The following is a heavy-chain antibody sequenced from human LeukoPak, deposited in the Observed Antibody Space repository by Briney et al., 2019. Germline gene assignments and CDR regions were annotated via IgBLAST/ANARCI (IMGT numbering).Heavy chain of an antibody. CDR1: GFTFSSYE. Sequence: PGGSLRLSCAASGFTFSSYEMNWVRQAPGKGLEWVSYISSSGSTIYYADSVKGRFTISRDNAKNSLYLQMNSLRAEDTAVYYCARDSNYYDSSGYYYPYYFDYWGQGTLVTVSS. D-gene: IGHD3-22*01. J-gene: IGHJ4*02. CDR3: ARDSNYYDSSGYYYPYYFDY. V-gene: IGHV3-48*03. CDR2: ISSSGSTI.